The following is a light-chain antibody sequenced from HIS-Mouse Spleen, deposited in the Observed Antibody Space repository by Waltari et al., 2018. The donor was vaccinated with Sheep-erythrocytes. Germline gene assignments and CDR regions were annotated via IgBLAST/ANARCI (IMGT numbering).Light chain of an antibody. CDR3: QQLNSYPPA. V-gene: IGKV1-9*01. CDR2: AAS. Sequence: DIQLTQSPSFLSASVGDRVTITCRASQGISSYLAWYQQIPGKAPKLLIYAASTLQSGVPSRFSGSGSGTEFTLTISSLQPEDFATYYCQQLNSYPPAFGPGTKVDIK. CDR1: QGISSY. J-gene: IGKJ3*01.